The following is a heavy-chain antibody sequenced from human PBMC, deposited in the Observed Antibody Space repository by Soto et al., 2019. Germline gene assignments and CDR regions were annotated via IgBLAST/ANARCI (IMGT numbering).Heavy chain of an antibody. CDR2: IIPIFGTA. CDR1: GGTFSSCA. D-gene: IGHD6-19*01. J-gene: IGHJ4*02. Sequence: ASVKVSCKASGGTFSSCAISWVRQAPGQGLEWMGGIIPIFGTANYAQKFQGRVTITADKSTSTAYMELSSLRSEDTAVYYCARDQSGSGWYTLYFDYWGQGTLVTVSS. V-gene: IGHV1-69*06. CDR3: ARDQSGSGWYTLYFDY.